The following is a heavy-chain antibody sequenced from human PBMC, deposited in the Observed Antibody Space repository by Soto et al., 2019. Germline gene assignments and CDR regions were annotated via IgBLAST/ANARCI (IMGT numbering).Heavy chain of an antibody. J-gene: IGHJ2*01. CDR3: AKDFRLFYYDDTNSGYFDL. Sequence: EMQLVPSGGGLVQPGRSLRLSCAASGLAFEDYAMHWVRQVPGKGLEWVSGISWVSGTIGYADSVKGRFTISRDNAKNSLYLQMNSLRAEDTALYFCAKDFRLFYYDDTNSGYFDLWGRGTLVSVSS. D-gene: IGHD3-22*01. CDR2: ISWVSGTI. CDR1: GLAFEDYA. V-gene: IGHV3-9*01.